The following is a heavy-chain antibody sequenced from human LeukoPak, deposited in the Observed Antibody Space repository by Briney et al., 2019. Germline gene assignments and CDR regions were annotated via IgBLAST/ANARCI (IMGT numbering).Heavy chain of an antibody. D-gene: IGHD3-22*01. J-gene: IGHJ5*02. Sequence: ASVKVSCKASGYTFTSYYMHWVRQAPGQGLEWMGIINPSGGSTSYAQKFQGRVTMTRDMSTSTVYMELSSLRSEDTAVYYCARDLERYYYDSSGYYSNWFDPWGQGTLVTVSS. CDR3: ARDLERYYYDSSGYYSNWFDP. V-gene: IGHV1-46*01. CDR1: GYTFTSYY. CDR2: INPSGGST.